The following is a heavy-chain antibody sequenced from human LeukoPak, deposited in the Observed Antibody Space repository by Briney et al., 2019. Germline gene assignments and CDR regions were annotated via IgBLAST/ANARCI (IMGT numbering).Heavy chain of an antibody. J-gene: IGHJ6*02. CDR2: ISGSGGST. CDR3: AKDDIVAVPAAMTRYGMDV. D-gene: IGHD2-2*01. CDR1: GFTFSSYA. V-gene: IGHV3-23*01. Sequence: GGSLRLSCAASGFTFSSYAMSWVRQAPGKGLEWVSAISGSGGSTYYADSVKGRFTISRDNSKNTLYLQMNSLRAEDTAVYYCAKDDIVAVPAAMTRYGMDVWGQGTTVTVSS.